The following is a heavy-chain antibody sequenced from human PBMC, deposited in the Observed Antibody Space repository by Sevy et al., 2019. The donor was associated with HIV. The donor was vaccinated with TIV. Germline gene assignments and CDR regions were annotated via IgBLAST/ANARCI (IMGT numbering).Heavy chain of an antibody. CDR2: IKPDGSVK. CDR3: ARDTNYFYEDV. CDR1: GFSFSNYW. J-gene: IGHJ6*04. D-gene: IGHD3-22*01. Sequence: GGSLRLSCVVSGFSFSNYWMTWVRQAPGKGLEWVANIKPDGSVKSYVDSVKGRFTISRDNAKNSLSLQMNSLSAEDTAVYYCARDTNYFYEDVWGKGTTVTVSS. V-gene: IGHV3-7*01.